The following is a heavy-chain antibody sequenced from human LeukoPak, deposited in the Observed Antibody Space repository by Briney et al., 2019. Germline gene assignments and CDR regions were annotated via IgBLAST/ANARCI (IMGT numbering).Heavy chain of an antibody. CDR2: INPNSGGT. J-gene: IGHJ4*02. Sequence: GASVKVSCKASGYTFTGYYMHWVRQAPGQGLEWMGWINPNSGGTNYAQKFQGWVTMTRDTSISTAYMELSRLRSDDTAVYYCARDLPYCTNGVCSPTFDYWGQGTLVTVSS. V-gene: IGHV1-2*04. CDR1: GYTFTGYY. D-gene: IGHD2-8*01. CDR3: ARDLPYCTNGVCSPTFDY.